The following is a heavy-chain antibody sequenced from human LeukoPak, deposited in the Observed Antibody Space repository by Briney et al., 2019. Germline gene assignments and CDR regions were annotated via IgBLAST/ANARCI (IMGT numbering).Heavy chain of an antibody. CDR1: GYTFTSYG. V-gene: IGHV1-18*01. Sequence: ASVKVSCKASGYTFTSYGISWVRQAPGQGLEWMGWISAYNGNTNYAQKLQGRVTMTTDTSTSTAYMELRSLRSDDTAVYYCARTPLRYFDWENWFDPWGQGTLVTVSS. J-gene: IGHJ5*02. CDR3: ARTPLRYFDWENWFDP. CDR2: ISAYNGNT. D-gene: IGHD3-9*01.